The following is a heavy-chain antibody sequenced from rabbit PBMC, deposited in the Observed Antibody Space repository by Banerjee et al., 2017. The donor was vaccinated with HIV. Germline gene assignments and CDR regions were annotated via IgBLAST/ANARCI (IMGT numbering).Heavy chain of an antibody. CDR2: IYAGSSGIT. J-gene: IGHJ3*01. V-gene: IGHV1S45*01. CDR1: GFSFSSNYW. D-gene: IGHD8-1*01. CDR3: ARAWGIYYSTRLDL. Sequence: QEQLVESGGDLVKPEGSLTLTCTASGFSFSSNYWICWVRQAPGKGLEWIACIYAGSSGITAYASWAKGRFTISKTSSTTVTLQVTSLTAADTATYFCARAWGIYYSTRLDLRGPGTLVTVS.